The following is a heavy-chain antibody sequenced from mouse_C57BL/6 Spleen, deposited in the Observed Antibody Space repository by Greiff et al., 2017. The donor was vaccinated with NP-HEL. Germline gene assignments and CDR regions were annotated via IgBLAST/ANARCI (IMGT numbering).Heavy chain of an antibody. J-gene: IGHJ2*01. CDR2: IYPGDGDT. CDR3: GRGGLGAYFDY. V-gene: IGHV1-80*01. CDR1: GYAFSSYW. D-gene: IGHD4-1*01. Sequence: VQLQQSGAELVKPGASVKIFCKASGYAFSSYWMNWVKQRPGKGLEWIGQIYPGDGDTNYNGKFKGKATLTADKSSSTAYMQLSSLTSEDSAVYFCGRGGLGAYFDYWGQGTTLTVSS.